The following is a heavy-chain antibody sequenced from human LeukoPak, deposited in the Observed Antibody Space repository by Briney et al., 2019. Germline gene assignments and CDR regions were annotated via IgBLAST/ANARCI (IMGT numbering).Heavy chain of an antibody. CDR2: ISSSSTYI. CDR1: GFTFSSYS. J-gene: IGHJ4*02. D-gene: IGHD3-22*01. V-gene: IGHV3-21*01. Sequence: NTGGSLRLSCVASGFTFSSYSMNWVRQAPGKGLEWVSSISSSSTYIYYADSVKGRFTISRDNAKNSLYLQMNSLRAEDTAMYYCARDHYYDSSGYDYWGQGTLVTVSS. CDR3: ARDHYYDSSGYDY.